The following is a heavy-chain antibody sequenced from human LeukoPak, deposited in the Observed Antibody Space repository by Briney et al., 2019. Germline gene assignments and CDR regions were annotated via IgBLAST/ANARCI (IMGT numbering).Heavy chain of an antibody. D-gene: IGHD2-15*01. Sequence: GASVKVSCKASGYTFTSYGISWVRQAPGQGLEWMGWISAYNGNTNYAQKLQGRVTMTTDTSTSTAYMELRSLRSDDTAVYYCARQIVVVVAATPRLLDDYWGQGTLVTVSS. CDR2: ISAYNGNT. CDR3: ARQIVVVVAATPRLLDDY. V-gene: IGHV1-18*01. CDR1: GYTFTSYG. J-gene: IGHJ4*02.